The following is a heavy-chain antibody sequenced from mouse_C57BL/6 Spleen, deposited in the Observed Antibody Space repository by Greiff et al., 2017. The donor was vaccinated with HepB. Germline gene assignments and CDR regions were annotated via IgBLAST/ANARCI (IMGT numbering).Heavy chain of an antibody. D-gene: IGHD2-10*02. CDR1: GYTFTDYN. Sequence: EVQLQQSGPELVKPGASVKMSCKASGYTFTDYNMHWVKQSHGKSLEWIGYINPNNGGTSYNQKFKGKATLTVNKSSSTAYMELRSLTSEDSAVDDWASPPYGNYGFAYWGQGTLVTVSA. V-gene: IGHV1-22*01. J-gene: IGHJ3*01. CDR3: ASPPYGNYGFAY. CDR2: INPNNGGT.